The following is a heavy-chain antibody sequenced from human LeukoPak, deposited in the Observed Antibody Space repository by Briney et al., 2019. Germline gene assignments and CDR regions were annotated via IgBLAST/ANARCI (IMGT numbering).Heavy chain of an antibody. CDR1: GYTFTGYY. CDR2: INPNSGGT. Sequence: ASVKVSCKASGYTFTGYYMHWVRQAPGQGLEWMGWINPNSGGTNYAQKFQGRVTMTRDTSISTAYMELSRLRSDDTAVYYCARDAPITMVRGVTRKGGDYWGQGTLVTVSS. CDR3: ARDAPITMVRGVTRKGGDY. V-gene: IGHV1-2*02. D-gene: IGHD3-10*01. J-gene: IGHJ4*02.